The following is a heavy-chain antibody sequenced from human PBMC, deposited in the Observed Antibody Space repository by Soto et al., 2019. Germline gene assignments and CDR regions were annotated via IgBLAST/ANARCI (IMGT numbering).Heavy chain of an antibody. CDR3: ARGPNGDYLGAFDF. CDR1: GFTFSSFF. CDR2: IGANGGGT. Sequence: EVQLLEPGGGLVQPGGSLRLSCAASGFTFSSFFMSWVRQAPGKGLDWVSGIGANGGGTYYADSVKGWFIISRDNSKNTLYLQMNSLRAEDTAVYYCARGPNGDYLGAFDFWGQKTMVTVSS. J-gene: IGHJ3*01. D-gene: IGHD4-17*01. V-gene: IGHV3-23*01.